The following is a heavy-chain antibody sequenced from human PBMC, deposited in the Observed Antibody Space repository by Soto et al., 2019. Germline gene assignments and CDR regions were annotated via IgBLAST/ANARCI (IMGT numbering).Heavy chain of an antibody. Sequence: SETLSLTCAVYGGSFTGNYRSWIRQPPGKGLEWIGEVNDSGSTNFNPSLKSRVTISVDTSKKQFTLKLTSVTAADTAVYYCATDSAPSYFGMDVWGHGTTVTVSS. CDR1: GGSFTGNY. V-gene: IGHV4-34*01. D-gene: IGHD1-26*01. CDR3: ATDSAPSYFGMDV. CDR2: VNDSGST. J-gene: IGHJ6*02.